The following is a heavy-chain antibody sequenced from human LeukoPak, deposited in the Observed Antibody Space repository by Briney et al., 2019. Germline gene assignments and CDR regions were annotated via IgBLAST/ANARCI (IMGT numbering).Heavy chain of an antibody. Sequence: SETLSLTCTVSGDSISSSNWWSWVRQPPGKGLEWIGEIYHSGSTNYNPSLKSRVTISVDKSKNQFSLKLSSVTAADTAVYYCARSPTMLGQVVAGIDCWGQGTLVTVSS. J-gene: IGHJ4*02. CDR3: ARSPTMLGQVVAGIDC. V-gene: IGHV4-4*02. CDR1: GDSISSSNW. D-gene: IGHD3-22*01. CDR2: IYHSGST.